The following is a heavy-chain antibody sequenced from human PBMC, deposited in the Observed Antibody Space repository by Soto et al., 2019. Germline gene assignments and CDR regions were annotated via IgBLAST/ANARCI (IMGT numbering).Heavy chain of an antibody. J-gene: IGHJ4*02. CDR2: ISYDGSNK. Sequence: QVQLVESGGGVVQPGTSLRLSCAASGFTFRSYAMHWVRQAPGKGLEWVAVISYDGSNKYYADSVKGRFTISRDNSKNTLYLQMNSLRAEETAVYHCARDGGSYWGQGTLGIVSS. D-gene: IGHD3-16*01. CDR1: GFTFRSYA. CDR3: ARDGGSY. V-gene: IGHV3-30-3*01.